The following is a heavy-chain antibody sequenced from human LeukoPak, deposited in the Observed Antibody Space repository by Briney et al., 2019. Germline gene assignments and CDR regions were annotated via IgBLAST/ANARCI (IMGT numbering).Heavy chain of an antibody. D-gene: IGHD2-2*01. Sequence: SETLSLTCTVSGGSISSGDYYWAWIRQPPGKGLEWIGTLYYSGDTYYNASLKSRVTISVDTSKNQFSLKLTSVTAADAAVYYCARRCISTSCFYYWGQGTLVTVSS. J-gene: IGHJ4*02. CDR3: ARRCISTSCFYY. V-gene: IGHV4-39*01. CDR2: LYYSGDT. CDR1: GGSISSGDYY.